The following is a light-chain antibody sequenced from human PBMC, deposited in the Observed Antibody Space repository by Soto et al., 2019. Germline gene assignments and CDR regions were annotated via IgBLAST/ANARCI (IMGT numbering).Light chain of an antibody. CDR1: SSNIGNNY. V-gene: IGLV1-51*02. Sequence: QSVLTQPPSVSAAPGQKVTISCSGSSSNIGNNYVSWYQQLPGTAPKLLMYENSKRPSGVPDRFSGSKSGTSATLGITGLQTGDEADYYCGTWDTSLSVGVFGGGTKRTVL. CDR2: ENS. CDR3: GTWDTSLSVGV. J-gene: IGLJ3*02.